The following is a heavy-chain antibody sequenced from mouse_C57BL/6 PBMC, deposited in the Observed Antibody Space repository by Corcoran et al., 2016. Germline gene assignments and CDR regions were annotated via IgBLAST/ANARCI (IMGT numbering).Heavy chain of an antibody. Sequence: EVQLQQSGPVLVKPGASVKMFCKASGYTFTDYYMNWVKQSHGKSLEWIGVINPYNGGTSYNQKFKGKATLTVDKSSSTAYMELNSLTSEDPAVYYCARYGSSYRVFDYWGQGTTLTVSS. D-gene: IGHD1-1*01. CDR1: GYTFTDYY. V-gene: IGHV1-19*01. J-gene: IGHJ2*01. CDR2: INPYNGGT. CDR3: ARYGSSYRVFDY.